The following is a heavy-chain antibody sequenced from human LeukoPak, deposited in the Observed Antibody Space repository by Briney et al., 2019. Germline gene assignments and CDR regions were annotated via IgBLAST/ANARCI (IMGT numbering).Heavy chain of an antibody. J-gene: IGHJ4*02. CDR2: IYYSGST. CDR1: GGSISSSSYY. Sequence: SETLSLTCTVSGGSISSSSYYWGWIRQPPGKGLEWIGSIYYSGSTYYNPSLKSRVTISVDTSKNQFSLKLSSVTAADTAVYYCARGAVAGSFDYWGQGTLVTVSS. V-gene: IGHV4-39*07. CDR3: ARGAVAGSFDY. D-gene: IGHD6-19*01.